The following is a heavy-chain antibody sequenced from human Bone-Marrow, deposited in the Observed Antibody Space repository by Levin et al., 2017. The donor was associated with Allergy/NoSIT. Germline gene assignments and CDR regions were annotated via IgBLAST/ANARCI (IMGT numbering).Heavy chain of an antibody. J-gene: IGHJ6*02. CDR3: AKESGSYRLHYYYYGMDV. V-gene: IGHV3-30*18. Sequence: GESLKISCAASGFTFSSYGMHWVRQAPGKGLEWVAVISYDGSNKYYADSVKGRFTISRDNSKNTLYLQMNSLRAEDTAVYYCAKESGSYRLHYYYYGMDVWGQGTTVTVSS. D-gene: IGHD1-26*01. CDR1: GFTFSSYG. CDR2: ISYDGSNK.